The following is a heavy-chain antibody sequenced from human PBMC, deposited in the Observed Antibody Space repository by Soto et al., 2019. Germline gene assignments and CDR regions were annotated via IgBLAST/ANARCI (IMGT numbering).Heavy chain of an antibody. CDR3: ARGRMDLGGLYSYYFYGMDV. J-gene: IGHJ6*02. Sequence: ASVKVSCKAYGYTFTSYDINWVRQATGQGLEWMGWMNPNSGNTGYAQKFQGRVTMTRNTSISTAYMELSSLRSEETAVYYCARGRMDLGGLYSYYFYGMDVWGQGTTVTVSS. CDR2: MNPNSGNT. D-gene: IGHD3-10*01. V-gene: IGHV1-8*01. CDR1: GYTFTSYD.